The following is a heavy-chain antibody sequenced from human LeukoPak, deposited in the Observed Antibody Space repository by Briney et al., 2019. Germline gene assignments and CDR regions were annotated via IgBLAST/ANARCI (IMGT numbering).Heavy chain of an antibody. J-gene: IGHJ3*02. V-gene: IGHV4-34*01. CDR1: GGSFSGYY. CDR2: INHSGST. CDR3: AGYRVEAFDI. D-gene: IGHD1-1*01. Sequence: SETLSLTCAVYGGSFSGYYWSWIRQPPGKGLEWIGEINHSGSTNYNPSLKSRVTISVDTSKNQFSLKLSSVTAADTAVYYCAGYRVEAFDIWGQGTMVTVSS.